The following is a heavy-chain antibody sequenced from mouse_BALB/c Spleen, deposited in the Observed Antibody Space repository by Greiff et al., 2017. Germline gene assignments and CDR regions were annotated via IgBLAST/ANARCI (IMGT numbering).Heavy chain of an antibody. J-gene: IGHJ4*01. CDR3: TRNGAMDY. Sequence: EVTLVESGGGLVKPGGSLKLSCAASGFTFSSYTMSWVRQTPEKRLEWVATISSGGSYTYYPDSVKGRFTISRDNAKNTLYLQMSSLKSEDTAMYYCTRNGAMDYWGQGTSVTVSS. CDR1: GFTFSSYT. V-gene: IGHV5-6-4*01. CDR2: ISSGGSYT.